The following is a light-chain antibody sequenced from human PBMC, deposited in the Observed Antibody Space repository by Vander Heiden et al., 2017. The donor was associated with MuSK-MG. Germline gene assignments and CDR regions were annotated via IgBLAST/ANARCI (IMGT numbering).Light chain of an antibody. Sequence: DIQMTQSPSSLSASVGDRVTITCRASQSISSYLNWYQQKPGKAPKLLIYAASSLQSGVPSRLSGRGSGTDFTLTISSRQTEDFATYYCKQRYSTPPYTFGKGTKLEIK. CDR2: AAS. CDR3: KQRYSTPPYT. J-gene: IGKJ2*01. V-gene: IGKV1-39*01. CDR1: QSISSY.